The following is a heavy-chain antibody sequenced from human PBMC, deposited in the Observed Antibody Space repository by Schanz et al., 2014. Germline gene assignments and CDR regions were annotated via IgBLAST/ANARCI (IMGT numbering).Heavy chain of an antibody. CDR1: GGSFSGYY. J-gene: IGHJ4*02. V-gene: IGHV4-34*01. Sequence: QVQLQQWGAGLLKPSETLSLTCAVSGGSFSGYYWSWIRQPPDTGLEWIGEINQSGDTNYNPSLKSRVTIPVNPSNNQFPLKLRSGTAADTAVYYCARLYCSTPGCYVSPNGFAKDYWGQGTLVTVSS. CDR2: INQSGDT. CDR3: ARLYCSTPGCYVSPNGFAKDY. D-gene: IGHD2-2*01.